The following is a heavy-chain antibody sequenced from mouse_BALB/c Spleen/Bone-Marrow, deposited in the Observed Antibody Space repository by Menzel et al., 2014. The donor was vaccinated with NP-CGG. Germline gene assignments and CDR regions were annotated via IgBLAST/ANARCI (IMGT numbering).Heavy chain of an antibody. CDR1: GYSIXSGYS. CDR2: IHYSGST. CDR3: ATDYYGWFAY. J-gene: IGHJ3*01. V-gene: IGHV3-1*02. D-gene: IGHD1-1*01. Sequence: EVMLVESGPDLVKPSQSLLLTCTVTGYSIXSGYSWHWIRQFPGNKLEWLGYIHYSGSTNYNPSLKSRISITRDTSRNQFFLQLNSVPTEDTATYYCATDYYGWFAYRGQGTLVTVSA.